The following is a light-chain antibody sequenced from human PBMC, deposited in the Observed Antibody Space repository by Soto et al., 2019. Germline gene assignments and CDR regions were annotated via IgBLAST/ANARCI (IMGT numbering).Light chain of an antibody. CDR3: GAWDNKMNPGNGV. Sequence: QSVLTQPPSVSASPGQKVTISCSGSSSNIGNNYVSWYQQLPGTAPKLLIYEDNKRPSGIPDRFSGSKSGTSATLGITGLQTGDEADDYCGAWDNKMNPGNGVFGGGTKLTVL. V-gene: IGLV1-51*02. J-gene: IGLJ3*02. CDR2: EDN. CDR1: SSNIGNNY.